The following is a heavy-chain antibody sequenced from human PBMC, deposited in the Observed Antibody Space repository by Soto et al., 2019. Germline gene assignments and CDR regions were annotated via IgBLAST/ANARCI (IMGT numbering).Heavy chain of an antibody. D-gene: IGHD6-13*01. J-gene: IGHJ6*02. CDR1: GGSISSSSYC. CDR3: ARSGRSWYWFVGYYYYGMDV. CDR2: IYYSGST. V-gene: IGHV4-39*01. Sequence: PSETLSLTCTVSGGSISSSSYCWGWIRQPPGKGLEWIGSIYYSGSTYYNPSLKSRVTISVDTSKNQFSLKLSSVTAADTAVYYCARSGRSWYWFVGYYYYGMDVWGRGTTVTVSS.